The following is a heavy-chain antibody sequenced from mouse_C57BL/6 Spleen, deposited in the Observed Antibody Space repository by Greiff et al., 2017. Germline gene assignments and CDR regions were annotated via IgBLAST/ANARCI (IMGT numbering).Heavy chain of an antibody. V-gene: IGHV1-78*01. D-gene: IGHD2-3*01. CDR3: ARGKIYDGYSYYARDY. Sequence: QVQLQQSDAELVKPGASVKISCKVSGYTFTDHTIHWMKQRPEQGLEWIGYIYPRDGSTKYNEKFKGKATLTADKSSSTAYMQLNSLTSEDSAVYFCARGKIYDGYSYYARDYWGQGTSVTVSS. CDR2: IYPRDGST. J-gene: IGHJ4*01. CDR1: GYTFTDHT.